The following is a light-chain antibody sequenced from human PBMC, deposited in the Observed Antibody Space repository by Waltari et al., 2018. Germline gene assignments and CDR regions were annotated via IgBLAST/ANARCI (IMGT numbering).Light chain of an antibody. V-gene: IGLV3-1*01. CDR2: QDT. CDR3: QTWDSNTGV. Sequence: SYDLIQPPSVSVSPGQTASITCSGAELGNKSVYWYQQKSGQSPILVIYQDTNRPSGIPERFSGSNSGNTATLTIRGTQALDEADFYCQTWDSNTGVFGGGTKLTVL. CDR1: ELGNKS. J-gene: IGLJ2*01.